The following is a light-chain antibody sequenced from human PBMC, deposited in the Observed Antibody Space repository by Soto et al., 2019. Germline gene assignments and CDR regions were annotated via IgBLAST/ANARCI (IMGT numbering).Light chain of an antibody. CDR2: LVS. V-gene: IGKV2-30*01. J-gene: IGKJ2*01. Sequence: EAVLTQSPLSLSFTLVQPSSISCMSIQILVYSDGYTYLNWFQQRPGQSPRRLIYLVSKRDSGVSDRFSGSGSGTDFTLKISRVEAEDVGVYYCMQGLQSKTFGQGTKVDIK. CDR1: QILVYSDGYTY. CDR3: MQGLQSKT.